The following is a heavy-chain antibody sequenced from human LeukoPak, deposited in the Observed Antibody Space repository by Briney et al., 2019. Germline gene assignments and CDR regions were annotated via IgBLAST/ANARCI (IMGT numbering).Heavy chain of an antibody. J-gene: IGHJ3*02. D-gene: IGHD4-23*01. CDR2: ISAYNGNT. CDR3: ARDRRSNYGGNSRRDAFDI. CDR1: GYTFTSYG. Sequence: ASVKVSCKASGYTFTSYGISWVRQAPGQGLEWMGWISAYNGNTNYAQKLQGRVTMTTDTSTSTAYMGLRSLRSDDTAVYYCARDRRSNYGGNSRRDAFDIWGQGTMVTVSS. V-gene: IGHV1-18*01.